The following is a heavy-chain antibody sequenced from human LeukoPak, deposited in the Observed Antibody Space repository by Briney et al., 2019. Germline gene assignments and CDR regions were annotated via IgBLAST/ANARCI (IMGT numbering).Heavy chain of an antibody. CDR1: GNTLTKLS. J-gene: IGHJ4*02. CDR3: ARDRLVRGVVVAATYGY. CDR2: FDPEDGET. Sequence: GASVKVSCKVSGNTLTKLSMHWVRQAPGKGLEWMGGFDPEDGETIYAQKFQGRVTMTEDTSTDTAYMELSSLRSDDTAVYYCARDRLVRGVVVAATYGYWGQGTLVTVSS. D-gene: IGHD2-15*01. V-gene: IGHV1-24*01.